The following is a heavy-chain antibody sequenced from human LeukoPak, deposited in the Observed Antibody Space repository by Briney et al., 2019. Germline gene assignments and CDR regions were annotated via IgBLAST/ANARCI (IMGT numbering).Heavy chain of an antibody. CDR2: ISSDGNNQ. D-gene: IGHD2-21*01. J-gene: IGHJ4*02. CDR3: AKRSASEYYFDY. V-gene: IGHV3-30*18. Sequence: VASISSDGNNQYYVASVKGRFTISRDNSKNTLYLQMSSLRPEDTAIYYCAKRSASEYYFDYWGQGALVTVSS.